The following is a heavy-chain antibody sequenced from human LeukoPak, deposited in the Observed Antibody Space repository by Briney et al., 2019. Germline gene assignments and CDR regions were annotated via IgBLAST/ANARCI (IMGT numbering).Heavy chain of an antibody. CDR2: ISGSGGST. V-gene: IGHV3-23*01. CDR1: GFTFSIYA. CDR3: AKVWWELRLDTFDI. D-gene: IGHD1-26*01. J-gene: IGHJ3*02. Sequence: GGCLRLSCAASGFTFSIYAMSWVRQAPGKGLGWVSTISGSGGSTYYADSVKGRFTISRDNSKNTLYLQMNSLRAEDTAVYYCAKVWWELRLDTFDIWGQGTMVTVSS.